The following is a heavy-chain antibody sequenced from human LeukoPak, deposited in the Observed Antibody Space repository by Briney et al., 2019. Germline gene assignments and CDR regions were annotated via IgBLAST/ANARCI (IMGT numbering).Heavy chain of an antibody. J-gene: IGHJ4*02. Sequence: SETLSLTCTVSGGSISSHYWSWIRQPPGKGLEWIGYIYYSGSTNYNRSLKSRVTISVDTSKNQFSLKLSSVTAADTAVYYCARATAEIYFDYWGQGTLVTVSS. D-gene: IGHD4-11*01. CDR3: ARATAEIYFDY. CDR2: IYYSGST. CDR1: GGSISSHY. V-gene: IGHV4-59*11.